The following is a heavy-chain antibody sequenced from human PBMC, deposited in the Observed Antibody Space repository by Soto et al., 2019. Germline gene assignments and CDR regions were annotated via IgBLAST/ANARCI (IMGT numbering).Heavy chain of an antibody. D-gene: IGHD2-15*01. CDR2: IDVLDGA. V-gene: IGHV3-23*01. CDR1: GLSLNNYA. Sequence: GGSLRLFCVVSGLSLNNYAIAWVRHAPGKGLEFVSTIDVLDGAWYSDSVRRRLAISRDVSRNTVYLQMSSLRVEDTAIYFCSDWRAGGPVNLDHWGPGTRVTVSS. CDR3: SDWRAGGPVNLDH. J-gene: IGHJ4*02.